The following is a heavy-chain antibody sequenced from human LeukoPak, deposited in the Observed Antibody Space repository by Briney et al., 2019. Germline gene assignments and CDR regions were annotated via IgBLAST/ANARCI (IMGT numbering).Heavy chain of an antibody. D-gene: IGHD2-15*01. J-gene: IGHJ4*02. CDR2: INPSGGST. Sequence: ASVKVSCKASGYTFTSYYMHWVRQAPGQGLEWMGIINPSGGSTSYAQKFQGRVTMTRDTSSSTVYMELSSLRSEDMAVYYCARDYLKVAVAGTAPSAGHMDYWGQGTLVTVSS. CDR3: ARDYLKVAVAGTAPSAGHMDY. V-gene: IGHV1-46*01. CDR1: GYTFTSYY.